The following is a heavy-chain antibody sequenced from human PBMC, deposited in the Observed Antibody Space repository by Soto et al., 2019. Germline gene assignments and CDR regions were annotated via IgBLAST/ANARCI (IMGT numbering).Heavy chain of an antibody. CDR2: IYYSGST. D-gene: IGHD6-6*01. CDR3: ARDFEVVGQLVRPRGWFDP. V-gene: IGHV4-30-4*01. J-gene: IGHJ5*02. CDR1: GGSISSGDYY. Sequence: SETLSLTCTVSGGSISSGDYYWSWIRQPPGKGLEWIGYIYYSGSTYYNPSLKSRVTISVDTSKNQFSLKLSSVTAADTAVYYCARDFEVVGQLVRPRGWFDPWGQGTLVTVSS.